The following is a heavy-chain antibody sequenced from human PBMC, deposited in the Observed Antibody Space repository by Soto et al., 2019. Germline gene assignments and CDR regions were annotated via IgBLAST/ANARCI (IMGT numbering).Heavy chain of an antibody. D-gene: IGHD4-17*01. V-gene: IGHV1-18*01. J-gene: IGHJ4*02. CDR3: ARATYGDYILRL. CDR1: GYTFTCYG. Sequence: ASVKVSCKASGYTFTCYGICWVRQAPGQGLESMGWISAYNGNTNYAQKLQGRVTMTTDTSTSTAYMELRSLRSDDTAVYYCARATYGDYILRLWGQGTLVTVSS. CDR2: ISAYNGNT.